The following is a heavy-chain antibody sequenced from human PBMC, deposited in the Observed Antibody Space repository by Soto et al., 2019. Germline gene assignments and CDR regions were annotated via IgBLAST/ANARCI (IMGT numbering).Heavy chain of an antibody. CDR3: ARDPPYSSGWYAGFDP. D-gene: IGHD6-19*01. V-gene: IGHV1-18*01. J-gene: IGHJ5*02. CDR2: ISAYNGNT. Sequence: QVQLVQSGAEVKKPGASVKVSCKASGYTFTSYGISWVRQAPGQGLEWMGWISAYNGNTNYAQKLQGRVTMPTDTSTSTDYMELRSLRSDDTAVYYCARDPPYSSGWYAGFDPWGQGTLVTVSS. CDR1: GYTFTSYG.